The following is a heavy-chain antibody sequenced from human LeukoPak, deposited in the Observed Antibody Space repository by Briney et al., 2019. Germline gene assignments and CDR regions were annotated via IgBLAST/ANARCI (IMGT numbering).Heavy chain of an antibody. Sequence: PGGSLRLSCAASGFTFSNAWMSWVRQAPGKGLEWVGRIKSKTDGGTTDYAAPVKGRFTISRDDSKNTLYLQMNSLKTEDTAVYYWTRWGYSSSWSLDYWGQGTLVTVSS. J-gene: IGHJ4*02. CDR2: IKSKTDGGTT. V-gene: IGHV3-15*01. CDR1: GFTFSNAW. D-gene: IGHD6-13*01. CDR3: TRWGYSSSWSLDY.